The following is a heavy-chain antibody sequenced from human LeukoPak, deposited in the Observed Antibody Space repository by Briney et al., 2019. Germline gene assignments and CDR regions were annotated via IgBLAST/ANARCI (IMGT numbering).Heavy chain of an antibody. D-gene: IGHD4-17*01. J-gene: IGHJ1*01. CDR1: GGSFSGYY. CDR3: ARALTTPTH. CDR2: INHSGST. V-gene: IGHV4-34*01. Sequence: SETLSLTCAVYGGSFSGYYWSWIRQPPGKGLGWIGEINHSGSTNYNPSLKSRVTISVDASKKQFSLKLTSVTAADTAVYYCARALTTPTHWGQGTLVTVSS.